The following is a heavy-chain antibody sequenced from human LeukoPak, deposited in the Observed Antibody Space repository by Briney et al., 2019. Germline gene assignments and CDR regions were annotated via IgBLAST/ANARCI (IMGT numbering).Heavy chain of an antibody. D-gene: IGHD3-9*01. Sequence: GGSLRLSCAASGFTFSSYEMNWVRQAPGKGLEWVSYISSSGSTIYYADSVKGRFTISRGNAKNSLYLQMNSLRAEDTAVYYCARVDILTGAPSYYYYYGMDVWGKGTTVTVSS. CDR1: GFTFSSYE. CDR2: ISSSGSTI. CDR3: ARVDILTGAPSYYYYYGMDV. V-gene: IGHV3-48*03. J-gene: IGHJ6*04.